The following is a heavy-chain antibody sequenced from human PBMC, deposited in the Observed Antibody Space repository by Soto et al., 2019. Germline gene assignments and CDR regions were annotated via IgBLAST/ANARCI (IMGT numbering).Heavy chain of an antibody. V-gene: IGHV3-15*01. Sequence: GGSLRLSCAASGFTFSNAWMSWVRQAPGKGLEWVGRIKSKTDGGTTDYAAPVKGRFTISRDDSKNTLYLQMNSLKTEDTAVYYCTTLSHDFWSGYDYYYYMDVWGKGNTVTVSS. D-gene: IGHD3-3*01. CDR3: TTLSHDFWSGYDYYYYMDV. CDR2: IKSKTDGGTT. CDR1: GFTFSNAW. J-gene: IGHJ6*03.